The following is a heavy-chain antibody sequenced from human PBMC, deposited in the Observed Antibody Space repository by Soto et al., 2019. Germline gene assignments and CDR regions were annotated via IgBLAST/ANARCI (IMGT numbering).Heavy chain of an antibody. CDR2: MNPDSGDT. Sequence: QVQLVQSGAEVKKPGASVKVSCEASGYPFDSFDINWVRQAAGQGLEWMGWMNPDSGDTAVAQRFQDRIIMTRTTSTRTAYMELSRLTPDDSAVYFCVRQPGGVAPPADDYWGQGTLVTVSS. V-gene: IGHV1-8*01. CDR3: VRQPGGVAPPADDY. J-gene: IGHJ4*02. D-gene: IGHD3-16*01. CDR1: GYPFDSFD.